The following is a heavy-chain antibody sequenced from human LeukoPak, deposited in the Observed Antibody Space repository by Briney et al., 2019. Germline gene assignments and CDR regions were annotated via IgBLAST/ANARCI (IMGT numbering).Heavy chain of an antibody. V-gene: IGHV3-66*01. CDR1: GFTVSSNY. Sequence: GGSLRLSRAASGFTVSSNYMSWVRQAPGKGLEWVSVIYSGGSTYYADSVKGRFTISRDNSKNTLYLQMNSLRAEDTAVYYCARESGYCSSTSCRYYFDYWGQGTLVTVSS. J-gene: IGHJ4*02. CDR3: ARESGYCSSTSCRYYFDY. D-gene: IGHD2-2*01. CDR2: IYSGGST.